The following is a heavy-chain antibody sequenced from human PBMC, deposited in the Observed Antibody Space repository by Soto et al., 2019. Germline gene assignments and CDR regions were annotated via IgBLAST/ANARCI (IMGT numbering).Heavy chain of an antibody. CDR2: ISGSGGST. J-gene: IGHJ6*02. Sequence: PGGSMRLSCAASGFTFSSYAMSWVRQATGKGLEWVSAISGSGGSTYYAASVKGRLTISRDNSKNTLYLQMNSLRAEDTAVYYCAKEGGYPARGGMDVGGQGTTVTVSS. D-gene: IGHD3-22*01. CDR1: GFTFSSYA. CDR3: AKEGGYPARGGMDV. V-gene: IGHV3-23*01.